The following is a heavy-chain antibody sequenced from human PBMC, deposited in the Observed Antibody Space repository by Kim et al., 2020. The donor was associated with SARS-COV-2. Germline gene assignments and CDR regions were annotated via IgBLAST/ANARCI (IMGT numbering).Heavy chain of an antibody. D-gene: IGHD3-10*01. V-gene: IGHV3-23*01. CDR2: ISGSGTTT. Sequence: GGSLRLSCAASGFTFSIFAINWVRQAPGKGLEWVSSISGSGTTTYYADSVMGRFTISRDNSKNTLYMEMHSLRADDTAVYYCGKGDRRFPEFNGFLPW. CDR3: GKGDRRFPEFNGFLP. J-gene: IGHJ5*02. CDR1: GFTFSIFA.